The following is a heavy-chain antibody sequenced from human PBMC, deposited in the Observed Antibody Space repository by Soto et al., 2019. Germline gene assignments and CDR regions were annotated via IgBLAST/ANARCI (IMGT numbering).Heavy chain of an antibody. V-gene: IGHV3-33*01. CDR2: IWYDGSKK. CDR3: ARDASYYSLWSGYYPSRNGMDV. D-gene: IGHD3-3*01. Sequence: QVQVVESGGGVVQPGRSLRLSCAASGFTFSSFGMHWVRQAPGKGLEWVSLIWYDGSKKSYGDSVKGRFTISRDNSRNTLYLQMNSLRADDTDVYYCARDASYYSLWSGYYPSRNGMDVWGQGTTFTVSS. J-gene: IGHJ6*02. CDR1: GFTFSSFG.